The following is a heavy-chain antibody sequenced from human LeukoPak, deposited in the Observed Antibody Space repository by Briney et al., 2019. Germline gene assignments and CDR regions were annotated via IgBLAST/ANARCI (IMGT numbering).Heavy chain of an antibody. CDR1: GFTFSSYA. CDR2: ISGSGGST. CDR3: AKGTDWYYYGSGSYYDY. V-gene: IGHV3-23*01. Sequence: GGSLTLYCAASGFTFSSYAMSWVRQAPGKGLEWVSAISGSGGSTYYADSVKGRFTISRDNSKNTLYLQMNSLRAEDTAVYYCAKGTDWYYYGSGSYYDYWGQGTLVTVSS. D-gene: IGHD3-10*01. J-gene: IGHJ4*02.